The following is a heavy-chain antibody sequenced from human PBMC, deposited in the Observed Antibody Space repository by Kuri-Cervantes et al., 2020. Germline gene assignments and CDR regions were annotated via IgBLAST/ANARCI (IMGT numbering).Heavy chain of an antibody. D-gene: IGHD2-2*01. CDR3: ARGRGGVVPAANADY. J-gene: IGHJ4*02. CDR2: INHSGST. CDR1: GGSFSGYY. Sequence: ESLKISCAVYGGSFSGYYWSWIRQPPGKGLEWIGEINHSGSTNYNPSLKSRVTISVDTSKNQFSLKLSSVTAADTAVYYCARGRGGVVPAANADYWGQGTLVTVSS. V-gene: IGHV4-34*01.